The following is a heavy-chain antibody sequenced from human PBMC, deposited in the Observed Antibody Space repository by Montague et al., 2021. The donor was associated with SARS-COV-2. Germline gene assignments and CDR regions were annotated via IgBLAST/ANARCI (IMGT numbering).Heavy chain of an antibody. CDR3: ARHRNYGDHSLDNWFHP. CDR2: IYNSGTT. D-gene: IGHD4-17*01. J-gene: IGHJ5*02. CDR1: GDSTSCPNCY. Sequence: SETLSLTCTVSGDSTSCPNCYWGWIRQAPGKGLDWIGTIYNSGTTYYNPSLKSRLTISIDTSKNQLSLKLTSVTAADTAVYNCARHRNYGDHSLDNWFHPWGQGTLVTVSS. V-gene: IGHV4-39*01.